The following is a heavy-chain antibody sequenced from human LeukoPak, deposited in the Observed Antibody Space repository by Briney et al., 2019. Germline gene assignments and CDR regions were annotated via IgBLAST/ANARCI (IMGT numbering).Heavy chain of an antibody. J-gene: IGHJ4*02. CDR3: ARDEGGYSEFDY. D-gene: IGHD4-4*01. Sequence: GGSLRLSCAASGFTFNSYAMTWVRQSPGKGLEWVSSISSSSSYVYYADSVKGRFTISRDNAKNSLYLQMNSLRAEDTAVYYCARDEGGYSEFDYWGQGTLVTVSS. CDR2: ISSSSSYV. CDR1: GFTFNSYA. V-gene: IGHV3-21*01.